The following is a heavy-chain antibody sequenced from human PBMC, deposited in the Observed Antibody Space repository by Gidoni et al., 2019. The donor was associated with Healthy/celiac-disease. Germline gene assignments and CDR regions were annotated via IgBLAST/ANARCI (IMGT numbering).Heavy chain of an antibody. CDR3: ARVEQQLTRGTYYYYYYGMDV. Sequence: QVQLVQSGAEVKKPGASVKVSCKASGYTFTSYGISWVRQAPGQGLEWMGWISAYNGNTNYAQKLQGRVTMTTDTSTSTAYMELRSLRSDDTAVYYCARVEQQLTRGTYYYYYYGMDVWGQGTTVTVSS. CDR2: ISAYNGNT. CDR1: GYTFTSYG. D-gene: IGHD6-13*01. V-gene: IGHV1-18*01. J-gene: IGHJ6*02.